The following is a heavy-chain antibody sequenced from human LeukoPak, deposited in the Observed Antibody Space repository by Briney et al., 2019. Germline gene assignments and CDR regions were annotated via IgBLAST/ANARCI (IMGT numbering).Heavy chain of an antibody. CDR2: INHSGST. Sequence: SETLSLTCAVYGGSFSGYYWSWIRQPPGKGLEWIGEINHSGSTNYNPSLKSRVTISVDTSKNQFSLKLSSVTAADTAVYYCARGSPGWYYFDYWGQGTLVTVSS. V-gene: IGHV4-34*01. J-gene: IGHJ4*02. CDR3: ARGSPGWYYFDY. CDR1: GGSFSGYY. D-gene: IGHD2-15*01.